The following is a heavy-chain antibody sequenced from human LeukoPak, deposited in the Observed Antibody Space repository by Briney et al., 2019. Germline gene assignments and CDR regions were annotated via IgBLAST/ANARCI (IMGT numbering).Heavy chain of an antibody. CDR1: GFTFSSYG. CDR2: IKQDGSEK. D-gene: IGHD3-9*01. V-gene: IGHV3-7*01. J-gene: IGHJ4*02. CDR3: ARAGDDWYQYFDS. Sequence: QPGRSLRLSCAASGFTFSSYGMHWVRQAPGKGLEWVANIKQDGSEKYYVDSVKGRSTISRDNAKNSLYLQVSSLKAEDTAVYYCARAGDDWYQYFDSWGQGTLVTVSS.